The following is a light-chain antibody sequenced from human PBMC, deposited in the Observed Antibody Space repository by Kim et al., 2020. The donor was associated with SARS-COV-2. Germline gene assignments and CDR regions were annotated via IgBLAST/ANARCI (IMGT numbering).Light chain of an antibody. CDR1: QNINNW. CDR3: QQYNNFPT. J-gene: IGKJ1*01. V-gene: IGKV1-5*01. Sequence: DIQMTQSPSTLSASVGDRVTITCRASQNINNWLAWYQQKPGKAPKFLIYDASNLQSGVPSRFSGSGSGTEFTLTINSLQPDDFATYCFQQYNNFPTFGQGTKVDIK. CDR2: DAS.